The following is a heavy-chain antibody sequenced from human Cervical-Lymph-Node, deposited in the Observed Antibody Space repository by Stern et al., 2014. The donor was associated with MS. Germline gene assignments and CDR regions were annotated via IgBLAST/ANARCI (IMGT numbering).Heavy chain of an antibody. J-gene: IGHJ4*02. CDR2: MSLRRGAT. D-gene: IGHD4-17*01. CDR3: AKDRPDHGDDPAYFDY. V-gene: IGHV3-23*04. Sequence: EVHLVESGGALVQPGGSLRLSWGASGFSVGDYVMNWIRQAPGKGLEWVASMSLRRGATDYSDSVKGRFTISTDNSKNTIELQMNSLRVEDTALYYCAKDRPDHGDDPAYFDYWGQGTLVAVSS. CDR1: GFSVGDYV.